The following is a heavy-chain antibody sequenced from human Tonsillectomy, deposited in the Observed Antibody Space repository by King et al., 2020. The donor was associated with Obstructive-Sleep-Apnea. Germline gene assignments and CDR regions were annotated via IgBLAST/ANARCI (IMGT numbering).Heavy chain of an antibody. CDR3: ARDRRYISGWPPGYFDL. CDR1: GFTFSSFA. D-gene: IGHD6-19*01. J-gene: IGHJ2*01. Sequence: VQLVESGGGVVQPGRSLRLSCAASGFTFSSFAMHWVRQAPGKGLEWVAVISYDGSNKYYADSVKGRFTISRDNSKNTLYLQMNSLRAEDTAVYYCARDRRYISGWPPGYFDLWGRGTLVTVSS. V-gene: IGHV3-30*04. CDR2: ISYDGSNK.